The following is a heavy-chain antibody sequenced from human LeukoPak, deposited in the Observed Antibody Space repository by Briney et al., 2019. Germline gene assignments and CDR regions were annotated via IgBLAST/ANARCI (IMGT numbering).Heavy chain of an antibody. CDR1: GFTVSSNY. D-gene: IGHD6-13*01. V-gene: IGHV3-53*04. J-gene: IGHJ6*02. Sequence: GGSLRLSCAASGFTVSSNYMSWVRQAPGKGLEWVSVIYSGGSTYYADSVKGRFTISRHNSKNTLYLQMNSLRAEDTAVYYCARSFGADIAAAGTDGMDVWGQGTTVTVSS. CDR2: IYSGGST. CDR3: ARSFGADIAAAGTDGMDV.